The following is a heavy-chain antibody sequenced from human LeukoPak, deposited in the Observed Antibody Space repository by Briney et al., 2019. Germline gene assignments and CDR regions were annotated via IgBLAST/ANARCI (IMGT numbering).Heavy chain of an antibody. CDR3: VKGVGRSTSPNLGRH. CDR1: GFTFSSYA. V-gene: IGHV3-64D*06. Sequence: GSLRPSCSASGFTFSSYAMHWVRQAPGKGLEYVSAISSNGGSTYYADSVKGRFTISRDNSKNTLYLQMSSLRAEDTAVYYCVKGVGRSTSPNLGRHWGQGTLVTVSS. D-gene: IGHD2-2*01. J-gene: IGHJ1*01. CDR2: ISSNGGST.